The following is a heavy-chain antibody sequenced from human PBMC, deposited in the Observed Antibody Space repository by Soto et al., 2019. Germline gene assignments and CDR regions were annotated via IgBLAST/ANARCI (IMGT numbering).Heavy chain of an antibody. CDR1: GGTFSSYA. Sequence: SVKVSCKASGGTFSSYAISWVRQAPGQGLEWMGGIIPIFGTANYAQKFQGRVTITADESTSTAYMELSSLRSEDTAVYYCASGSVAGYYYYGMDVWGQGTTVTVSS. D-gene: IGHD1-26*01. V-gene: IGHV1-69*13. J-gene: IGHJ6*02. CDR3: ASGSVAGYYYYGMDV. CDR2: IIPIFGTA.